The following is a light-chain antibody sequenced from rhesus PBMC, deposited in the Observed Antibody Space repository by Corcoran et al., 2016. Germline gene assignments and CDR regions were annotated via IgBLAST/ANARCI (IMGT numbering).Light chain of an antibody. CDR3: AAWDNSLRGYI. CDR2: YNN. J-gene: IGLJ1*01. V-gene: IGLV1-60*01. Sequence: QPGLTQPPSASEAATKSVTISCSGANSNVGGYSVSWYQHVPDAAPKLLIYYNNRRVSGVSDRFSGSKSGTSASLTISGLQTEDEADYYCAAWDNSLRGYIFGPGTRLTVL. CDR1: NSNVGGYS.